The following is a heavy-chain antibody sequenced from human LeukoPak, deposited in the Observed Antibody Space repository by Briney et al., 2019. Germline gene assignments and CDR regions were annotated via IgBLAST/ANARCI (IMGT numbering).Heavy chain of an antibody. D-gene: IGHD2-2*01. CDR1: GFTFSNFG. CDR3: ARGYGAMPDY. V-gene: IGHV3-33*01. CDR2: IWSDGGNK. Sequence: GRSLRLSCAASGFTFSNFGMHWVRQAPGKGLEWVAVIWSDGGNKYYADSVKGRFTISRDKSKNTLYLQMNSLRAEDTAVYYCARGYGAMPDYWGQGTLVSVSS. J-gene: IGHJ4*02.